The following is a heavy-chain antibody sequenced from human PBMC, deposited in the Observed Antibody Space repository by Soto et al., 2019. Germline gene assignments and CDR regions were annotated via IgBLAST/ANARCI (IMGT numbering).Heavy chain of an antibody. Sequence: ASVKASCKASGGTFSSYAISWVRQAPGQGLEWMGGIIPIFGTANYAQKFQGRVTITADESTSTAYMELSSLRSEDTAVYYCARAVYDSSGYYHYYYGMDVWGQGTTVTVSS. CDR1: GGTFSSYA. CDR2: IIPIFGTA. CDR3: ARAVYDSSGYYHYYYGMDV. V-gene: IGHV1-69*13. D-gene: IGHD3-22*01. J-gene: IGHJ6*02.